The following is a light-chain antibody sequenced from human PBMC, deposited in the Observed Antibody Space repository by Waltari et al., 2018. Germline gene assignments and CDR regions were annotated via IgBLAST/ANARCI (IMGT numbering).Light chain of an antibody. J-gene: IGLJ3*02. CDR1: SGSLSTTSY. Sequence: QTVVTQEPSLSVSPGGTVTLTCALSSGSLSTTSYTTWYQQTPGQAPRTLVYKANARSSGGTERFSGSILGNTAALTITGAQADDESDYYCALYMGSGIWVFGGGTRLTVL. CDR3: ALYMGSGIWV. CDR2: KAN. V-gene: IGLV8-61*01.